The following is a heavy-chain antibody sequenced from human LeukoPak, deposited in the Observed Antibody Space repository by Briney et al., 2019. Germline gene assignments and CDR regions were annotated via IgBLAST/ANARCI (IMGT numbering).Heavy chain of an antibody. Sequence: SETLSLTCTVSGGSISSHYWNWIRQPPGKGLEWIGYIYYSGSTNYNPSLKSRVTISVDTSKNQFSLKLSSVTAADTAVYYCTRETTVVTPGRSDVFDIWGQGTMVTVSS. CDR1: GGSISSHY. CDR2: IYYSGST. V-gene: IGHV4-59*11. D-gene: IGHD4-23*01. J-gene: IGHJ3*02. CDR3: TRETTVVTPGRSDVFDI.